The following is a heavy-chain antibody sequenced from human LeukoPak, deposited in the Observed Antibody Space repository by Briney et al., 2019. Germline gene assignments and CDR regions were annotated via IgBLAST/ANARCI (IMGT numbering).Heavy chain of an antibody. V-gene: IGHV1-2*04. CDR3: ARPEHYYDSSGYSY. J-gene: IGHJ4*02. D-gene: IGHD3-22*01. Sequence: ASVKVSCKASGYTFTGYYMHWVRQAPGQGLEWMGWINPNSGGTNYAQKFQGWVTMTRDTSISTAYMELSRLRSDDTAVYYCARPEHYYDSSGYSYWGQGTLVTVSS. CDR2: INPNSGGT. CDR1: GYTFTGYY.